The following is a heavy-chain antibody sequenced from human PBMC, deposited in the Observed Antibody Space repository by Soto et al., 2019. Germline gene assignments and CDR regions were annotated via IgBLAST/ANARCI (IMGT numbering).Heavy chain of an antibody. CDR1: GFTFSSYS. Sequence: GGSLRLSCAASGFTFSSYSMNWVRQAPGKGLEWVSSISSSSSYIYYADSVKGRFTISRDNAKNSLYLQMNSLRAEDTAVYYCARDPGWGYCSGGSCTTIYYMDVWGKGTTVTVS. J-gene: IGHJ6*03. CDR2: ISSSSSYI. V-gene: IGHV3-21*01. CDR3: ARDPGWGYCSGGSCTTIYYMDV. D-gene: IGHD2-15*01.